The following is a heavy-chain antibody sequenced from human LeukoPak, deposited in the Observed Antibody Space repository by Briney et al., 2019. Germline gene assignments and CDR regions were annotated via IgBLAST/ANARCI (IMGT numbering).Heavy chain of an antibody. D-gene: IGHD3-9*01. CDR3: ASSTYYDILTGYWGHFDY. V-gene: IGHV5-51*01. J-gene: IGHJ4*02. Sequence: GESLKISCKGSGYRFTSYWLGWVRQMPGKGLEGMGIIYPEDSDPRYRPSFQGQVTISADKSISTAYLQWSSLKASDTAMYYCASSTYYDILTGYWGHFDYWGQGTLVTVSS. CDR2: IYPEDSDP. CDR1: GYRFTSYW.